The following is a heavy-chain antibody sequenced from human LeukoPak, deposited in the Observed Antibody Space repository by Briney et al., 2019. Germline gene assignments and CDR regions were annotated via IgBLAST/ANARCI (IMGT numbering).Heavy chain of an antibody. V-gene: IGHV3-64D*06. CDR3: MKRDSTGP. Sequence: GGSLRLSCSASGFNFGTYAMHWVRRAPGKGLEYVSAISNTGRDTYYAGSVKARFIISRDNSKNTLYLQMSSLRAEDTAVYYCMKRDSTGPWGQGVLVTVSS. J-gene: IGHJ5*02. CDR1: GFNFGTYA. D-gene: IGHD2-8*02. CDR2: ISNTGRDT.